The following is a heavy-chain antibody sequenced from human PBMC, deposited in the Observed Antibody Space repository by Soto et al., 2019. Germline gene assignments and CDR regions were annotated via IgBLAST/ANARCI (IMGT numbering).Heavy chain of an antibody. J-gene: IGHJ6*03. CDR1: GFTFSSYD. CDR2: IGTAGDT. D-gene: IGHD2-15*01. CDR3: ARGSVPTLYCSGGSCYSGYMDV. Sequence: GGSLRLSCAASGFTFSSYDMHWVRQGTGKGLEWVSAIGTAGDTYYPGSVKGRFTISRENAKISLYLQMNSLRAGDTAVYYCARGSVPTLYCSGGSCYSGYMDVWGKGTTVTVSS. V-gene: IGHV3-13*01.